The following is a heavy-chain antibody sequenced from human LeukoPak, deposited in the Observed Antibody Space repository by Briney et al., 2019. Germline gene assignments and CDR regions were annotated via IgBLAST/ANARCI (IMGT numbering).Heavy chain of an antibody. CDR1: GYTFTSYG. J-gene: IGHJ3*02. CDR2: ISAYNDNT. D-gene: IGHD4-17*01. Sequence: ASVKVSCKASGYTFTSYGISWVRQAPGQGLEWMGWISAYNDNTNYAQKLQGRVTMTTDTSTSTAYMELRSLRSDDTAVYYCAREPVTTSSDAFDIWGQGTMVTVSS. V-gene: IGHV1-18*01. CDR3: AREPVTTSSDAFDI.